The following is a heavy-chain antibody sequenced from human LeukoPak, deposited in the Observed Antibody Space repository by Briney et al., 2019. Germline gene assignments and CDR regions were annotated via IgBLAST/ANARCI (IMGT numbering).Heavy chain of an antibody. D-gene: IGHD2-15*01. V-gene: IGHV1-18*01. Sequence: ASVKVSCKASGYSFVLYGISWVRQAPGQGPEWMGWISTYNGNTKYAEKFQGRVTMTRDTSISTAYMELSSLTSDDTAVYYCARGVVAATFYYYMDVWGKGTTVTVSS. CDR1: GYSFVLYG. J-gene: IGHJ6*03. CDR2: ISTYNGNT. CDR3: ARGVVAATFYYYMDV.